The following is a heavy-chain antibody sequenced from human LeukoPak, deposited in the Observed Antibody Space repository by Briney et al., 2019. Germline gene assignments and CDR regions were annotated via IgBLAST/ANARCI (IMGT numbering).Heavy chain of an antibody. CDR2: IYYNGRA. CDR1: GGSISSYY. Sequence: SETQSLTCTVSGGSISSYYWAWIRQPPGKGLEWIGYIYYNGRATYNPSLKSRVTISVDTSKNQFSLKLSSVTAADTAVYYCARRSSESFDFWGQGTLVTVSS. J-gene: IGHJ4*02. D-gene: IGHD3-22*01. V-gene: IGHV4-59*08. CDR3: ARRSSESFDF.